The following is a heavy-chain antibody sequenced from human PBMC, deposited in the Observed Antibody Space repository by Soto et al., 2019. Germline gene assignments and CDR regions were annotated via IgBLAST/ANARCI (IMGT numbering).Heavy chain of an antibody. V-gene: IGHV1-8*01. D-gene: IGHD6-19*01. CDR1: GYTFTSYD. J-gene: IGHJ4*02. CDR2: MNPNSGNT. CDR3: ARPEPYSSGWYFGY. Sequence: AASVKVSCKASGYTFTSYDINWVRQATGQGLEWMGWMNPNSGNTGYAQKFQGRVTMTRNTSISTAYMELSSLRSEDTAVYYCARPEPYSSGWYFGYWGQGTLVTVSS.